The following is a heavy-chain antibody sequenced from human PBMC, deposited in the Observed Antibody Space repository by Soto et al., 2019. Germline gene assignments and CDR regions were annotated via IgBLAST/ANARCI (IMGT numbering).Heavy chain of an antibody. V-gene: IGHV3-66*01. Sequence: GGSLRLSCAASGFTVSSNYMTWVRQAPGKGLEWVSVIYSGGSTYYADSVKGRFSISRDNSKNTLYLQMNSLRAEDTAVYYCARVWRNYYGSGSYYNVPDNWGQGTLVTVSS. J-gene: IGHJ4*02. D-gene: IGHD3-10*01. CDR3: ARVWRNYYGSGSYYNVPDN. CDR2: IYSGGST. CDR1: GFTVSSNY.